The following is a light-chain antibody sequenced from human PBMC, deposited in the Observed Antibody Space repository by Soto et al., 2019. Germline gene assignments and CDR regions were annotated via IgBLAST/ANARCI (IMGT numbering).Light chain of an antibody. Sequence: LTQPASVSGSPGQSITISCTGTSSDVGGFNYVSWYQQHPGKAPKLMIYDVTNRPSGVSYRFSGSKSGNTASLTISGLQAEDEADYYCNSYTSSSPYVFGTGTKVTVL. CDR3: NSYTSSSPYV. V-gene: IGLV2-14*03. CDR1: SSDVGGFNY. J-gene: IGLJ1*01. CDR2: DVT.